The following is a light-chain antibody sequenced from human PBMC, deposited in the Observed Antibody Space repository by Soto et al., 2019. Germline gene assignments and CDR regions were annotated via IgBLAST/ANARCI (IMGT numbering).Light chain of an antibody. V-gene: IGKV3-11*01. CDR1: QSVGTY. Sequence: EIVLTQSPDTLSLSPGERAILSCRASQSVGTYLVWYQQKPGQAPRLLIYGASNRATGIPARFSGSGSGTDFTLTIGRLEPEDVADYYWQQRSNGFGQGTKLHIK. J-gene: IGKJ2*01. CDR2: GAS. CDR3: QQRSNG.